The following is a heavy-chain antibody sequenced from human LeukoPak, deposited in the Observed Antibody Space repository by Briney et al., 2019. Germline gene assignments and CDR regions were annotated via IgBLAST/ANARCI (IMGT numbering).Heavy chain of an antibody. J-gene: IGHJ4*02. D-gene: IGHD7-27*01. CDR2: IDYSGST. Sequence: SETLSLTCSVSGGSISSYYWSWIRQPPGKGLEWIGYIDYSGSTNYNPSLKSRVTISVDTSKNQLSLKLSSVTAADTAVYYCAGRSASNGGVVDYWGQGTLVTVSS. CDR3: AGRSASNGGVVDY. CDR1: GGSISSYY. V-gene: IGHV4-59*08.